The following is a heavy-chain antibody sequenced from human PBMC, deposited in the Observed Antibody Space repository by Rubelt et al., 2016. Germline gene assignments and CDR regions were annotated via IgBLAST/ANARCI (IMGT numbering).Heavy chain of an antibody. CDR2: IYWDDNK. CDR3: GRRRPASGSYYFDY. D-gene: IGHD1-26*01. J-gene: IGHJ4*02. CDR1: GFSLSTSGVG. V-gene: IGHV2-5*02. Sequence: QITLKESGPTLVKPTQTVTLTCTFSGFSLSTSGVGVGWIRQPPGKALEWLALIYWDDNKRYSPSLRSRLTITKDTSKNQWVFTITNRDPVDTATYYCGRRRPASGSYYFDYWGQGTLVTVSS.